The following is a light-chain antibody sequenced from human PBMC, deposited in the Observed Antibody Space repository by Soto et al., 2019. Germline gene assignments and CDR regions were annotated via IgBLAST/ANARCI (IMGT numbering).Light chain of an antibody. V-gene: IGKV1-27*01. CDR1: QGIGNS. J-gene: IGKJ5*01. CDR2: SAS. CDR3: ENYNTSPAT. Sequence: DIQMTQSPPSLSASVGDRVTITFRASQGIGNSLAWYQQKPGTVPKLLIYSASTLQSGRPSRFSGSGSGTDFTLTISIPQPEHLAAYYCENYNTSPATFGQGPRLEIK.